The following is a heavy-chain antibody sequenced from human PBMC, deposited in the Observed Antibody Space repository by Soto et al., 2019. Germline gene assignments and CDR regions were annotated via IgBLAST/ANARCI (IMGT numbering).Heavy chain of an antibody. CDR1: GYTFTSHS. V-gene: IGHV1-46*01. CDR3: ARKLSTGWYDWFDP. J-gene: IGHJ5*02. Sequence: ASVKVSCKASGYTFTSHSIHWVRQAPGQGLVWMGLINPSGGSTSYALKFQGRLTMTRDTSTSTVYMELSSLTSEDTAVYFCARKLSTGWYDWFDPWGQGTLVTVSS. CDR2: INPSGGST. D-gene: IGHD6-19*01.